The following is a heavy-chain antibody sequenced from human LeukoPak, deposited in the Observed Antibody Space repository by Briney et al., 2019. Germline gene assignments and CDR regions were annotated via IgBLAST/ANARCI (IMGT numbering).Heavy chain of an antibody. D-gene: IGHD2-2*01. Sequence: GASVKVSCKASGYTFTGYYMHWVRQAPGQGLEWMGWINPNSGGTNYAQKFQGRVTMTRDTSISTAYMELSRLRSDDTAVYYCAREWGIVVVPAGGFDPWGQGTLVTVSS. CDR2: INPNSGGT. CDR1: GYTFTGYY. V-gene: IGHV1-2*02. J-gene: IGHJ5*02. CDR3: AREWGIVVVPAGGFDP.